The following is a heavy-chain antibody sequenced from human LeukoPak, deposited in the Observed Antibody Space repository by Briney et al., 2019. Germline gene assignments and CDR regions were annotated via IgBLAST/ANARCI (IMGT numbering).Heavy chain of an antibody. Sequence: GASVKVSCKASGYTFTSYDINWVRQATGQGLEWMGWMNPNSGNTGYAQKFQGRVTITRNTSISTAYMELSSLRSEDTAVYYCARVGPNYYDSSGYYNWFDPWGQGTLVTVSS. D-gene: IGHD3-22*01. V-gene: IGHV1-8*03. CDR1: GYTFTSYD. CDR2: MNPNSGNT. J-gene: IGHJ5*02. CDR3: ARVGPNYYDSSGYYNWFDP.